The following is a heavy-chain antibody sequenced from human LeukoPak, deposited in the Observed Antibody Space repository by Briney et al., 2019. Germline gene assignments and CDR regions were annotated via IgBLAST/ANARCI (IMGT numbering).Heavy chain of an antibody. V-gene: IGHV4-59*08. CDR1: GGSISSYY. J-gene: IGHJ4*02. CDR2: IYYSGST. D-gene: IGHD3-10*01. CDR3: APRGGRGYFDY. Sequence: SETLSLTCTVSGGSISSYYWSWIRQPPGKGLEWIGYIYYSGSTNYNPSLKSRVTISVDTSKNQFSLKLSSVTAADTAVYYCAPRGGRGYFDYWGQGTLVTVSS.